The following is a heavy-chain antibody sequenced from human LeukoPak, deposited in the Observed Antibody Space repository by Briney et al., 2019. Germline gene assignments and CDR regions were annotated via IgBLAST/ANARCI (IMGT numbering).Heavy chain of an antibody. CDR1: GFTFSSYG. D-gene: IGHD3-10*01. Sequence: PGGSLRLSCAASGFTFSSYGMSWVRQAPGKGLEWVGRIKSKTDGGTTDYAAPVEGRFTISRDDSKNMLFLQMNSLKTEDTAVYYCTTGSYRYYFDYWGQGTLVTASS. J-gene: IGHJ4*02. CDR3: TTGSYRYYFDY. V-gene: IGHV3-15*01. CDR2: IKSKTDGGTT.